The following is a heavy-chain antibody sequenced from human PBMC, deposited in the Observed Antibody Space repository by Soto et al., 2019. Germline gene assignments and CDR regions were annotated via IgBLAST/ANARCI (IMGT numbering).Heavy chain of an antibody. CDR2: IHYSGNT. J-gene: IGHJ4*02. Sequence: SETLSLTCPVSGDSIGTGCYYWDWIRQQPGKGPEWIGYIHYSGNTYYNPSLKSRLTISLDTSKNQFSLHLRAEDTAVYYCAKDLGPKYSSSWYPNHFDYWGQGTLVTVSS. CDR1: GDSIGTGCYY. CDR3: AKDLGPKYSSSWYPNHFDY. D-gene: IGHD6-13*01. V-gene: IGHV4-31*03.